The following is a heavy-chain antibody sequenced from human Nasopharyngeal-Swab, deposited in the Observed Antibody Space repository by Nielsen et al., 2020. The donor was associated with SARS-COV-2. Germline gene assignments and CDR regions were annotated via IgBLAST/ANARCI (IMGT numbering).Heavy chain of an antibody. CDR1: GFTVSSNY. CDR3: ARSAMVRGPGMDV. Sequence: GESLKISCAASGFTVSSNYMSWVRQAPGKGLEWVSVIYSGGSTYYADSVKGRFTISRHNSKNTLYLQMNSRRAEDTAVDYCARSAMVRGPGMDVWGQGTTVTVSS. D-gene: IGHD3-10*01. V-gene: IGHV3-53*04. CDR2: IYSGGST. J-gene: IGHJ6*02.